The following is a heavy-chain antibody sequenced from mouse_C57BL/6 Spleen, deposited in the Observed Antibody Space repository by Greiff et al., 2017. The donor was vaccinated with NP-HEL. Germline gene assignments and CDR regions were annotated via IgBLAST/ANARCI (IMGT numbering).Heavy chain of an antibody. D-gene: IGHD1-1*01. CDR1: GYTFTSYW. Sequence: QVQLQQSGAELVKPGASVKLSCKASGYTFTSYWMQWVKQRPGQGLEWIGEIDPSDSYTNYNQKFKGKATLTVDTSSSTAYMQLSSLTSEDSAVYYCARKRAYYGSRRYFDVWGTGTTVTVSS. CDR3: ARKRAYYGSRRYFDV. J-gene: IGHJ1*03. V-gene: IGHV1-50*01. CDR2: IDPSDSYT.